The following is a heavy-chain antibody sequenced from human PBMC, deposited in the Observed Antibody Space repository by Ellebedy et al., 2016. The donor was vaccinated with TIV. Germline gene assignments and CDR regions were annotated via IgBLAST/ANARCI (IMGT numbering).Heavy chain of an antibody. CDR2: IGPAGDT. D-gene: IGHD6-13*01. V-gene: IGHV3-13*01. CDR1: GFTFSSYD. Sequence: GESLKISCAASGFTFSSYDMHWVRQTTGNGLEWVSPIGPAGDTYYPGSVKGRFTIPRENAKNSLYLQMNSLRAGDTAVYYCARGEEQLVSGYFSYYGMDVWGQGTTVTVSS. J-gene: IGHJ6*02. CDR3: ARGEEQLVSGYFSYYGMDV.